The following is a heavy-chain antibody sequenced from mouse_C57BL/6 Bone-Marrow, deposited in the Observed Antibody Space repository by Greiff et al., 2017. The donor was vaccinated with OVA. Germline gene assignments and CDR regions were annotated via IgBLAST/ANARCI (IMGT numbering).Heavy chain of an antibody. Sequence: QVQLKQSGAELVRPGASVKLSCKASGYTFTDYYINWVKQRPGQGLEWIARIYPGSGHTYYNEKFKGKATLTAEKSSRTAYMQLSSLTSEDSAVYFCARGGYYGSSLDVWGTGTTVTVSS. D-gene: IGHD1-1*01. CDR3: ARGGYYGSSLDV. CDR2: IYPGSGHT. V-gene: IGHV1-76*01. J-gene: IGHJ1*03. CDR1: GYTFTDYY.